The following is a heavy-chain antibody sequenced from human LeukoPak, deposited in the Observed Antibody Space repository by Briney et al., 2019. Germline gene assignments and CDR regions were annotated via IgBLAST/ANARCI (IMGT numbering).Heavy chain of an antibody. CDR3: ARVGFSYYDSSGYQYYFDY. CDR2: IIPIFGTA. J-gene: IGHJ4*02. D-gene: IGHD3-22*01. CDR1: GGTFSSYA. Sequence: GASVKVSCKASGGTFSSYAISWVRQAPGQGLEWMGRIIPIFGTANYAQKFQGRVTITTDESTSTAYMGLSSLRSEDTAVYYCARVGFSYYDSSGYQYYFDYWGQGTLATVSS. V-gene: IGHV1-69*05.